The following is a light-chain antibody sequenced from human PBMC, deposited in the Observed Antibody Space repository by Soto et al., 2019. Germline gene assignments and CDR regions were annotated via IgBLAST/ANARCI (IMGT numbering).Light chain of an antibody. CDR2: AAS. J-gene: IGKJ1*01. Sequence: IQMTQSPSTLSASVGDRVTITCRASQGISSYLAWYQQKPGKAPKLLIYAASTLQSGVPSRFSGSGSGTDFTLTISCLQSEDFAAYYCQQYYSYPRTFGQGTKVDIK. V-gene: IGKV1-8*01. CDR3: QQYYSYPRT. CDR1: QGISSY.